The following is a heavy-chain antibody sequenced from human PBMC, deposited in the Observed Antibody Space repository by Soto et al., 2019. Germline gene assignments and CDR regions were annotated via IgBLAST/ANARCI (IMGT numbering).Heavy chain of an antibody. V-gene: IGHV3-74*01. CDR1: GFTFSSNW. J-gene: IGHJ4*02. Sequence: EVQLVESGGGLVQPGGSLRLSCAASGFTFSSNWMHWVRQAPGKGLEWVSRINSDGSSTVYADSVKTRFTISRDNAKNTLYVQMTSLRAEETAVYYCTTGLENYGYFDYWGQGILATVSS. CDR2: INSDGSST. D-gene: IGHD1-7*01. CDR3: TTGLENYGYFDY.